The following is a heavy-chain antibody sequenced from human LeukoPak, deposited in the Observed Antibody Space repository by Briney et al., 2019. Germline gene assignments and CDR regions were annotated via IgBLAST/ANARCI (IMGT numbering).Heavy chain of an antibody. CDR2: ISAYNGNT. CDR3: ARVGTDETSGYSSHAFDI. J-gene: IGHJ3*02. Sequence: GASVKVSCKASGYTFTSYGISWVRQAPGQGLEWMGWISAYNGNTNYAQKLQGRVTMTTDTSTSTAYMELRSLRSDDTAVYYCARVGTDETSGYSSHAFDIWGQGTMVTVSS. D-gene: IGHD3-22*01. CDR1: GYTFTSYG. V-gene: IGHV1-18*01.